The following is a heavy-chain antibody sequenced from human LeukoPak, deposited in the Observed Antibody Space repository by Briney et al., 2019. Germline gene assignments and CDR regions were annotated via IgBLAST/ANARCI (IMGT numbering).Heavy chain of an antibody. Sequence: SETLSLTCTVSGYSISSGYYWGWIRQPPGKGLEWIGSIYHSGSTYYNPSLKSRVTISVDTSKNQFSLKLSSVTAADTAVYYCARAGSGRSPDWFDPWGQGTLVTVSS. CDR1: GYSISSGYY. CDR2: IYHSGST. D-gene: IGHD1-26*01. V-gene: IGHV4-38-2*02. J-gene: IGHJ5*02. CDR3: ARAGSGRSPDWFDP.